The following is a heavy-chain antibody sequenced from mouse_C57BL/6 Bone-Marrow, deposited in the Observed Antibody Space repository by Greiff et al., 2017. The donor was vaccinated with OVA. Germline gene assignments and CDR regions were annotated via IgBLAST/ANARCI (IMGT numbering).Heavy chain of an antibody. D-gene: IGHD2-4*01. J-gene: IGHJ4*01. CDR1: GYTFTSYG. CDR3: AKGPTYDYAYYAMDY. Sequence: QVHVKQSGAELARPGASVKLSCKASGYTFTSYGISWVKQRTGQGLEWIGEIYPRSGNTYYNEKFKGKATLTADKSSSTAYMELRSLTSEDSAVYFCAKGPTYDYAYYAMDYWGQGTSVTVSS. V-gene: IGHV1-81*01. CDR2: IYPRSGNT.